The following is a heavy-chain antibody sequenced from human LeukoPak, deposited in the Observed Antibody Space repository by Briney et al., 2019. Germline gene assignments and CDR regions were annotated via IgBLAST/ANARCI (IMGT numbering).Heavy chain of an antibody. CDR3: AREIGYCSSTSCYCYYYYMDV. J-gene: IGHJ6*03. CDR2: IYTSGST. V-gene: IGHV4-4*07. Sequence: SETLSLTCTVSGGSISSYYWSWIRQPAGKGLEWIGRIYTSGSTNYNPSLKSRVTISVDKSKSQFSLKLSSVTAADTAVYYCAREIGYCSSTSCYCYYYYMDVWGKGTTVTVSS. CDR1: GGSISSYY. D-gene: IGHD2-2*01.